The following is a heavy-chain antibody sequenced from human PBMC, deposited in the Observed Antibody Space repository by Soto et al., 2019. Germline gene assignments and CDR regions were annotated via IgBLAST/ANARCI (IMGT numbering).Heavy chain of an antibody. CDR2: IFYTGTT. D-gene: IGHD2-15*01. V-gene: IGHV4-39*02. CDR3: ARLVVVAPVANA. J-gene: IGHJ5*02. CDR1: GGSINYNSYY. Sequence: SETLSLTCSVSGGSINYNSYYWGWIRQPPGKGLEWVGGIFYTGTTYYSPSLKDRVTISVDTSKNSFSLNLTSVTAADTAVYFCARLVVVAPVANAWGQGPRVTVSS.